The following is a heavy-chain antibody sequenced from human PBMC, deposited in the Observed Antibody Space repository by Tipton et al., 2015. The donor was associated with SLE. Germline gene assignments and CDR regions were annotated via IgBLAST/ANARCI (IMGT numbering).Heavy chain of an antibody. CDR3: AKDTSGWYGGGYFDS. CDR2: IYTGGTT. CDR1: GFTFSSYS. V-gene: IGHV3-53*01. J-gene: IGHJ4*02. Sequence: SLRLSCAASGFTFSSYSMNWVRQAPGKGLEWVSVIYTGGTTYYADSVKGRFTVSRDNSKNTLYLQMNSLRAEDTAVYYCAKDTSGWYGGGYFDSWGQGTLVTVSS. D-gene: IGHD6-19*01.